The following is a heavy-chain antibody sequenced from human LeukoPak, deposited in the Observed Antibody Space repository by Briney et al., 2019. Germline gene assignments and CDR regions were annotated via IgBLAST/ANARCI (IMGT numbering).Heavy chain of an antibody. CDR3: AKRYCSSTSCLYIDY. V-gene: IGHV3-23*01. CDR2: ISGSGGST. Sequence: PGGSLRLSCAASGFTFSSYAMSWVRQAPGKGLEGVSAISGSGGSTYYADSVKGRFTISRDNSKNTLYLQMNSLRAEDTAVYYCAKRYCSSTSCLYIDYWGQGTLVTVSS. D-gene: IGHD2-2*01. J-gene: IGHJ4*02. CDR1: GFTFSSYA.